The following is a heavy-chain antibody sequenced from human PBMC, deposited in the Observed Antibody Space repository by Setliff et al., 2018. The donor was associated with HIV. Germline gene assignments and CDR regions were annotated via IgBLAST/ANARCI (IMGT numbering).Heavy chain of an antibody. D-gene: IGHD4-17*01. V-gene: IGHV4-31*11. CDR2: IYYSGST. CDR1: GGSISIAGYY. CDR3: ARGVIDYGDYWTFDY. J-gene: IGHJ4*02. Sequence: SETLSLTCAVSGGSISIAGYYWSWIRQHPGKGLEWIGYIYYSGSTYYNPSLKSRLTISVDLSKNQFSLKLRSVTAADSAVYYCARGVIDYGDYWTFDYWGQGTLVTVSS.